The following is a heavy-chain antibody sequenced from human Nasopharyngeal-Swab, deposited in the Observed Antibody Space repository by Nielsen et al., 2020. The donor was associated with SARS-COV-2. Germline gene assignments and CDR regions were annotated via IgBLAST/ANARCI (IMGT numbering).Heavy chain of an antibody. CDR1: GFTFSTAW. V-gene: IGHV3-21*01. Sequence: GESLKISCAASGFTFSTAWMSWVRQAPGKGLQWVSSISSSRDSYIYYADSVKGRFTISRDNAENSLYLQMNSLRDDDTAVYYCARRAGDAFDMWGRGTMVTVSS. J-gene: IGHJ3*02. CDR2: ISSSRDSYI. CDR3: ARRAGDAFDM.